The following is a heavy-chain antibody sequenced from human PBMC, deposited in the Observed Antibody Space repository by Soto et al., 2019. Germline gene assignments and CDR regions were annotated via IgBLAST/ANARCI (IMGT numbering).Heavy chain of an antibody. D-gene: IGHD1-7*01. J-gene: IGHJ6*02. V-gene: IGHV1-69*13. CDR1: GGTFSSYA. Sequence: ASVKVSCKASGGTFSSYAISWVRQAPGQGLEWMGGIIPIFGTANYAQKFQGRVTITADESTSTAYMELSSLRSEDTAVYYCARGSALSELPYYYYGMDVWGQGTTVTVSS. CDR2: IIPIFGTA. CDR3: ARGSALSELPYYYYGMDV.